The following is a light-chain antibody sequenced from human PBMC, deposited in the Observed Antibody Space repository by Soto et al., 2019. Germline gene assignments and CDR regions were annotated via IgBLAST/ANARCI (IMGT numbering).Light chain of an antibody. CDR1: QSISDY. J-gene: IGKJ2*01. CDR2: AAS. CDR3: QQSYRTPYT. V-gene: IGKV1-39*01. Sequence: DIQVTQSPSSLPVSIGDRITITCRSSQSISDYLNWYQKKPGTPPKLLIYAASNLQGGVPSRFSGRGSGTDFTLTISSLQPEDFATYYCQQSYRTPYTFGQGTKLEI.